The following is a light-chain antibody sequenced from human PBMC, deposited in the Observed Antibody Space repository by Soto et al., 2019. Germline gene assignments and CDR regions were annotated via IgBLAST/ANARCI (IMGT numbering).Light chain of an antibody. CDR3: ISYTSSSLYV. Sequence: QSVLTQPASVSGSPGQPITISCTGTSRDVGGYNYVSWYQQHPGKAPELMIHDVSNRPSGVSNRFSGSKSGNTASLTISGLQAEDEAEYYCISYTSSSLYVFGTGTKVTVL. V-gene: IGLV2-14*01. J-gene: IGLJ1*01. CDR2: DVS. CDR1: SRDVGGYNY.